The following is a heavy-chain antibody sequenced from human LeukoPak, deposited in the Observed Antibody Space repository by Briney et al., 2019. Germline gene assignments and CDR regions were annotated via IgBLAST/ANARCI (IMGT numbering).Heavy chain of an antibody. D-gene: IGHD6-13*01. CDR1: WFTFRRYT. V-gene: IGHV3-21*01. CDR3: ATEGRSTTPGY. Sequence: GSLRLSLAAFWFTFRRYTINLVRPAPGKGPEWVSSISGGSSYIYYADSVKGRFTISRHNANNSLYLQMNSLRAEDTSVYYCATEGRSTTPGYWGQGTLVIVSS. CDR2: ISGGSSYI. J-gene: IGHJ4*02.